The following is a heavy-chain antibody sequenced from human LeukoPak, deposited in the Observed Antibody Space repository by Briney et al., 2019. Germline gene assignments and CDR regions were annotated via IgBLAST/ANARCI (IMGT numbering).Heavy chain of an antibody. D-gene: IGHD6-13*01. CDR1: GYTFTSYG. J-gene: IGHJ6*02. Sequence: GASVKVSCKASGYTFTSYGISWVRQAPGQGLEWMGWISAYNGNTNYAQKLQGRVTMTTDTSTSTAYMELSSLRSEDTAVYYCARGGAGMGYYYYYGMEVWGQGTTVTVSS. V-gene: IGHV1-18*01. CDR3: ARGGAGMGYYYYYGMEV. CDR2: ISAYNGNT.